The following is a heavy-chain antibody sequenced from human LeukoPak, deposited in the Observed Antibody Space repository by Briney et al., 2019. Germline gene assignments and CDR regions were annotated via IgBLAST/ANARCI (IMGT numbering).Heavy chain of an antibody. J-gene: IGHJ6*02. V-gene: IGHV4-59*08. Sequence: SETLSLTCTVSGGSISSYYWSWIRQPPGKGLEWTGYIYYSGSTNYNPSLKSRVTISVDTSKNQFSLKLSSVTAADTAVYYCARHLESLLWFGKRRYYGMDVWGQGTTVTVSS. CDR1: GGSISSYY. D-gene: IGHD3-10*01. CDR2: IYYSGST. CDR3: ARHLESLLWFGKRRYYGMDV.